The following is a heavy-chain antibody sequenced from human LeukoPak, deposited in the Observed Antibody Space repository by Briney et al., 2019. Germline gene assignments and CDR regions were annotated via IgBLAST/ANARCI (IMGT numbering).Heavy chain of an antibody. CDR3: AKAGSGDTIYSHYYMDV. CDR2: ISADGDAT. Sequence: GGSLRLSCAASGFTFSDFAMRWVRQVTGKGLEWVSAISADGDATYYADSVRGRFSISRDNSKNTLYLQVNSLRVDDTALYYCAKAGSGDTIYSHYYMDVWGKGTTVTVSS. J-gene: IGHJ6*03. V-gene: IGHV3-23*01. CDR1: GFTFSDFA. D-gene: IGHD6-13*01.